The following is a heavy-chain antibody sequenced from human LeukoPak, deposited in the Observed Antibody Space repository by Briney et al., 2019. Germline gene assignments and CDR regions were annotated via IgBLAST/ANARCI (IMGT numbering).Heavy chain of an antibody. CDR2: ISSSSSTI. CDR1: GFTFSSYS. V-gene: IGHV3-48*01. D-gene: IGHD1-26*01. Sequence: PGRSLRLSCAASGFTFSSYSMNWVRQAPGKGLEWVSYISSSSSTIYYADSVKGRFTISGDNSKNTLYLQMNSLRAEDTAVYYCAKDLGGSQLVYFDYWGQGTLVTVSS. J-gene: IGHJ4*02. CDR3: AKDLGGSQLVYFDY.